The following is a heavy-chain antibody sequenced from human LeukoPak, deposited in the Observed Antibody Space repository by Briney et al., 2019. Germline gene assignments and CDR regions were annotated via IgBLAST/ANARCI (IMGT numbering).Heavy chain of an antibody. D-gene: IGHD7-27*01. V-gene: IGHV3-7*01. CDR3: TTGEMDH. Sequence: PGGSLRLSCVSSGVAFSPHWMIWVRQAPGKGLEWVAIINQDGTQKYYVDSVEGRFTISRDNARNSVYLQMTSLGAEDTAVYYCTTGEMDHWGQGTHVTVSS. CDR1: GVAFSPHW. J-gene: IGHJ4*02. CDR2: INQDGTQK.